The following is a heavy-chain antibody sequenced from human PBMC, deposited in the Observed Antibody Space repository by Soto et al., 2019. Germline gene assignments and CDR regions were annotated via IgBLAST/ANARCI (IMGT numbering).Heavy chain of an antibody. V-gene: IGHV1-18*01. CDR2: ISAYNGNT. CDR1: GYTFTSYG. J-gene: IGHJ4*02. D-gene: IGHD1-7*01. Sequence: GASVKVSCTASGYTFTSYGISWVRQAPGQGLEWMGWISAYNGNTNYAQKLQGRVTMTTDTSTSTAYMELNSLRPDDTAMYYCARDGVSSTEYTWNYGTYFDYWGQGALVTVSS. CDR3: ARDGVSSTEYTWNYGTYFDY.